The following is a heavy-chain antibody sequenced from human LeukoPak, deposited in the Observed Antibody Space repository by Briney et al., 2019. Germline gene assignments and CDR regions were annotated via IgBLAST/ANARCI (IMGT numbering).Heavy chain of an antibody. V-gene: IGHV1-8*01. CDR3: ARDNLESYFDY. J-gene: IGHJ4*02. D-gene: IGHD1-14*01. Sequence: ASVKVSCKASGYTFTSHDITWVRQATGQGLEWMGWMSPDSGYTGYAQTFQGRVTLTRNTSVSTAFMELSSLRSEDTAVYYCARDNLESYFDYWGQGTLVTVSS. CDR2: MSPDSGYT. CDR1: GYTFTSHD.